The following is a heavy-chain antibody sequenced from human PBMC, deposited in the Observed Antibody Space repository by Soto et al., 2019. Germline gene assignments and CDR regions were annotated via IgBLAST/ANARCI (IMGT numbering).Heavy chain of an antibody. CDR2: IYYSGST. Sequence: QVQLQESGPGLVKPSETLSLTCTVSGGSISSYYWSWIRQPPGKGLEWLGYIYYSGSTNYNPSLKHLVTISVDTSKNQFSRKLSSVTAADTAVYYCARHPSWSGYYFHYYMDVGGKGTTVTVSS. J-gene: IGHJ6*03. CDR3: ARHPSWSGYYFHYYMDV. V-gene: IGHV4-59*08. CDR1: GGSISSYY. D-gene: IGHD3-3*01.